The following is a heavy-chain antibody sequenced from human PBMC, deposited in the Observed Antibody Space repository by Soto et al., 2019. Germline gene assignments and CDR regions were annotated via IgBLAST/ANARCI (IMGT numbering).Heavy chain of an antibody. CDR3: ARELLPRSPIGMVRGSWAGGMDV. D-gene: IGHD3-10*01. CDR1: GGSISSYY. CDR2: IYYSGST. J-gene: IGHJ6*02. Sequence: SETLSLTCTVSGGSISSYYWSWIRQPPGKGLEWIGYIYYSGSTNYNPSLKSRVTISVDTSKNQFSLKLSSVTAADTAVYYCARELLPRSPIGMVRGSWAGGMDVWGQGTTVTVSS. V-gene: IGHV4-59*01.